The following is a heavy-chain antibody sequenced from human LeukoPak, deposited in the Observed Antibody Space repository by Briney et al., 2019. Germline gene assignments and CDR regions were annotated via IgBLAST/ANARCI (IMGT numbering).Heavy chain of an antibody. D-gene: IGHD3-10*01. CDR2: FDPEYGET. CDR1: GNTLNELS. CDR3: ATAFNSGSYSDYFGY. Sequence: GASVTVSCKVSGNTLNELSMNWVRQAPGKGLEWLGGFDPEYGETIYAQKFQGRVTMTEDTSTDTAYMELSSLRSEDTAVYYCATAFNSGSYSDYFGYWGQGTLVTVSS. J-gene: IGHJ4*02. V-gene: IGHV1-24*01.